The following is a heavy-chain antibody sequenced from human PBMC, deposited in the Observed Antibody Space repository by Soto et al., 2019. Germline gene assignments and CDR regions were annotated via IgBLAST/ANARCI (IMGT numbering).Heavy chain of an antibody. Sequence: GGSLRLSCAASGFTFSGSAMHWVRQASGKGLEWVGRIRSKANSYATAYAASVKGRFTISRDDSKNTAYLQMNSLKTEDTAVYYCTSDVDTAMFYYYYGMDVWGQGTTVTVSS. J-gene: IGHJ6*02. CDR1: GFTFSGSA. V-gene: IGHV3-73*01. D-gene: IGHD5-18*01. CDR3: TSDVDTAMFYYYYGMDV. CDR2: IRSKANSYAT.